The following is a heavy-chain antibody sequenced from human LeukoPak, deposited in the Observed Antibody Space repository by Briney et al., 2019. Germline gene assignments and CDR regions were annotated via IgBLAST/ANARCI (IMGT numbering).Heavy chain of an antibody. Sequence: GGSLRLSCAASGFTFSSYWMSWVRQAPGKGLEWVANIKPDGSEKYYVDSVKGRFTISRDSARNSLCPQMNSLRAEDTAVYFCARGGSLDVWGQGTTVTVSS. J-gene: IGHJ6*02. CDR1: GFTFSSYW. CDR3: ARGGSLDV. CDR2: IKPDGSEK. V-gene: IGHV3-7*01.